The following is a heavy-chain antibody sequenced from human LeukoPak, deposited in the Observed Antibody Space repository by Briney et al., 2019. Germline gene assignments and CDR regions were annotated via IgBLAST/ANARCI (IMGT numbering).Heavy chain of an antibody. D-gene: IGHD3-22*01. Sequence: QPRRSLRLSCAASGFTFSSYGMHWVRQAPGKGLEWVAVIWYDGSNKYYADSVKGRFTISRDNSKNTLYLQMNSLRAEDTAVYYCARDMIAPSSGLISWGQGTLVTVSS. J-gene: IGHJ4*02. V-gene: IGHV3-33*08. CDR2: IWYDGSNK. CDR3: ARDMIAPSSGLIS. CDR1: GFTFSSYG.